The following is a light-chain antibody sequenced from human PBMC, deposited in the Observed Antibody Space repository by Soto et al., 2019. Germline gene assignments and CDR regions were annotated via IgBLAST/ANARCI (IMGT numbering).Light chain of an antibody. CDR2: AAS. CDR3: QQVKNYPRT. V-gene: IGKV1-9*01. Sequence: DIQLTPSPSFLSASVGDRVTIACRASQGISSSLVWYQQKPGRAPNVLIYAASTLQSGVPSRFSGSGSGTEFTLTISGLQPEDFATYFCQQVKNYPRTFGQGTRLEIK. J-gene: IGKJ5*01. CDR1: QGISSS.